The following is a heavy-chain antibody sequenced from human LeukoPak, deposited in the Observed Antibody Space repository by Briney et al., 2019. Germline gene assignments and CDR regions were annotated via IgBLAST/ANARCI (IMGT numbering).Heavy chain of an antibody. CDR2: IYYSGST. J-gene: IGHJ4*02. CDR3: ARGTGSSWYRGYFDY. CDR1: GGSISSGDYY. Sequence: LRLSCTVSGGSISSGDYYWSWIRQPPGKGLEWIGYIYYSGSTYYNPSLKSRVTISVDTSKNQFSLKLSSVTAADTAVYYCARGTGSSWYRGYFDYWGQGTLVTVSS. D-gene: IGHD6-13*01. V-gene: IGHV4-30-4*08.